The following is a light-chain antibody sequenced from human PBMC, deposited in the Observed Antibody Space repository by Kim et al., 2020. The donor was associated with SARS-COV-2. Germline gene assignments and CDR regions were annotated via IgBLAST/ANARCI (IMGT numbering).Light chain of an antibody. CDR2: DAS. CDR3: QQSVSPPQT. CDR1: QSIRTY. V-gene: IGKV1-39*01. J-gene: IGKJ1*01. Sequence: DIQMTQSPSSLSASVGDRVTITCRASQSIRTYLNWYQQKPGKAPNLLIYDASSLHSGVPSRFSGSGSGTDFTLTVSSLQPEDFVTYYCQQSVSPPQTFGQGTKVDIK.